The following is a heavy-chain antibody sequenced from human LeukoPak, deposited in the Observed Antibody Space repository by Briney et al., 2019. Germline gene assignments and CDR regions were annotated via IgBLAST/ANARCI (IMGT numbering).Heavy chain of an antibody. CDR3: ARSNQADDY. V-gene: IGHV3-74*01. CDR1: GFTFSSYW. J-gene: IGHJ4*02. D-gene: IGHD1-14*01. CDR2: INPGGSSI. Sequence: GRSLRLSCAASGFTFSSYWMHWVRQVPGKGLVWVARINPGGSSITYADSVKGRFTISRDNAKNTLYLQMDSLRAEDPGVYYCARSNQADDYWGQGTLVTVSS.